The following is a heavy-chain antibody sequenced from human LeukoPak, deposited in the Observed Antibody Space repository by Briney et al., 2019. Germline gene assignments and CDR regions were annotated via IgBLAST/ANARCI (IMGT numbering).Heavy chain of an antibody. V-gene: IGHV4-39*01. Sequence: KASETLSLTCTVSGGSISSSSYYWGWIRQPPGKGLEWIGSIYYSGSTYYNPSLKSRVTISVDTSKNQFSLKLSSVTAADTAVYYCARHRLKREQQLVLDWFDPWGQGTLVTVSS. CDR1: GGSISSSSYY. J-gene: IGHJ5*02. CDR3: ARHRLKREQQLVLDWFDP. CDR2: IYYSGST. D-gene: IGHD6-13*01.